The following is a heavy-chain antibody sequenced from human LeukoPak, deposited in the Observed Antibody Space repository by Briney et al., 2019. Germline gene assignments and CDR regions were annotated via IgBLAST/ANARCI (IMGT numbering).Heavy chain of an antibody. Sequence: SETLSLTCTVSGGSISSSTYYWGWIRQPPGKGLEWIGSIYYGGSTYYNPSLESRVTISVDTSKNQFSLKLSSVTAADTAVYYCASGGIAAHGYFDYWGQGTLVTVSS. CDR2: IYYGGST. V-gene: IGHV4-39*01. CDR3: ASGGIAAHGYFDY. J-gene: IGHJ4*02. D-gene: IGHD6-13*01. CDR1: GGSISSSTYY.